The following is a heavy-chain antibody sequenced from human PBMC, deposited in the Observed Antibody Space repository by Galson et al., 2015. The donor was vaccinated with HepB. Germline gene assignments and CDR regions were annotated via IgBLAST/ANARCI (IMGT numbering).Heavy chain of an antibody. Sequence: SLRLSCAASGFTFSSYGMHWVRQAPGKGLEWVAVIWYDGSNKYYADSVKGRFTISRDNSKNTLYLQMNSLRAEDTAVYYCARDGIVGAHLTEFDYWGQGTLVTVSS. CDR3: ARDGIVGAHLTEFDY. CDR2: IWYDGSNK. J-gene: IGHJ4*02. D-gene: IGHD1-26*01. CDR1: GFTFSSYG. V-gene: IGHV3-33*01.